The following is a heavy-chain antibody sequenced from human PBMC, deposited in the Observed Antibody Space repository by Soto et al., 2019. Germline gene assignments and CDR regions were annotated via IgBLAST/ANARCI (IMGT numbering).Heavy chain of an antibody. CDR1: GFTFSSYA. CDR2: ISGSGGST. CDR3: AKDFPGITMVRGVSYYYGMDV. J-gene: IGHJ6*02. D-gene: IGHD3-10*01. V-gene: IGHV3-23*01. Sequence: HPGGSLRLSCAASGFTFSSYAMSWVRQAPGKGLEWVSAISGSGGSTYYADSVKGRFTISRDNSKNTLYLQMNSLRAEDTAVYYCAKDFPGITMVRGVSYYYGMDVWGQGTTVTVSS.